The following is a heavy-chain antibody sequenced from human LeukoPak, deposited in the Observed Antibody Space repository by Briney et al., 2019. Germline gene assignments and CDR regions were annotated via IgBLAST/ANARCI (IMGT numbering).Heavy chain of an antibody. J-gene: IGHJ4*02. D-gene: IGHD3-10*01. V-gene: IGHV3-73*01. CDR1: GFTFSGSA. Sequence: PGRSPRLSCAASGFTFSGSAMHWVRQASGKGLEWVGRIRSKANSYATAYAASVKGRFTISRDDSKNTAYLQMNSLKTEDTAVYYCTRLWFGGGGVYWGQGTLVTVSS. CDR3: TRLWFGGGGVY. CDR2: IRSKANSYAT.